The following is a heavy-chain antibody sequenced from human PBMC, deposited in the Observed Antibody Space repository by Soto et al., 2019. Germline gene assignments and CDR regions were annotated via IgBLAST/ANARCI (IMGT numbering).Heavy chain of an antibody. CDR2: ISAYNGNT. Sequence: QVQLVQSGAEVKKPGASVKVSCKASGYTFTSYGISWVRQAPGQGLEWMGWISAYNGNTNYAQKLQGRVTMTTDTSTSTAYMELRSLRSDDTDVYYCARALAAAAGTAYNWFDPWGQGTPVTVSS. CDR1: GYTFTSYG. J-gene: IGHJ5*02. D-gene: IGHD6-13*01. V-gene: IGHV1-18*04. CDR3: ARALAAAAGTAYNWFDP.